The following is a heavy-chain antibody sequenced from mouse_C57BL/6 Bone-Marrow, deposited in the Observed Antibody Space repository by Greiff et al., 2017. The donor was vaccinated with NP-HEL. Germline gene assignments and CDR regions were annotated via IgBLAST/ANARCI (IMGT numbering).Heavy chain of an antibody. Sequence: QVQLQQPGAELVKPGASVKLSCKASGYTFTSYWTHWVKQRPGQGLEWIGMIHPNSGSTNYNEKFKSKATLTVDKSSSTAYMQLSSLTSEDSAVYYCARRLRLYWYFDVWGTGTTVTVSS. J-gene: IGHJ1*03. CDR3: ARRLRLYWYFDV. CDR1: GYTFTSYW. D-gene: IGHD2-4*01. CDR2: IHPNSGST. V-gene: IGHV1-64*01.